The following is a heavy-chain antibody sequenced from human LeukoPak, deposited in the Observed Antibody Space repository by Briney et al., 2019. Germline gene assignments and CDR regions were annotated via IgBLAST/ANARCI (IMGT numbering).Heavy chain of an antibody. J-gene: IGHJ6*02. CDR3: ARDMIPYYGMDV. V-gene: IGHV4-61*02. Sequence: SETLSFTCTVSGGSISSGSYYWSWIRQPAGKGLEWIGRIYTSGSTNYNPSLKSRVTISVDTSKNQFSLKLSSVTAADTAVYYCARDMIPYYGMDVWGQGTTVTVSS. CDR2: IYTSGST. CDR1: GGSISSGSYY. D-gene: IGHD3-16*01.